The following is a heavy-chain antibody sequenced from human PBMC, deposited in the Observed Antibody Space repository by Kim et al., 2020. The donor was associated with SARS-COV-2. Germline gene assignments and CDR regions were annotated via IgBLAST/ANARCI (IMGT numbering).Heavy chain of an antibody. D-gene: IGHD2-15*01. V-gene: IGHV1-3*01. CDR3: AKERRAGIVFYEH. J-gene: IGHJ1*01. Sequence: ASVKVSCKASEYTFACCSIRWMRQAPGQRLEWMGWVSGATGNTRSSQSLEGRVTMTRDTTANTVYMELSSLRSEDTAIYYCAKERRAGIVFYEHWGQGTQVTVSS. CDR1: EYTFACCS. CDR2: VSGATGNT.